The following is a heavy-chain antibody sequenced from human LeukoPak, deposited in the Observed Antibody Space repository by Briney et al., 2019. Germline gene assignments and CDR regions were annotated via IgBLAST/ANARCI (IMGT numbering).Heavy chain of an antibody. CDR1: GGSISSYY. Sequence: SETLSLTCTVSGGSISSYYWTWIRQPPGKGLEWVGCIYYTGSTNYNPSLKSRVTISVDTSKNQFSLKLSSVTAADTAVYYCAREERAFDIWGQGTMVTVSS. V-gene: IGHV4-59*01. CDR2: IYYTGST. D-gene: IGHD1-1*01. CDR3: AREERAFDI. J-gene: IGHJ3*02.